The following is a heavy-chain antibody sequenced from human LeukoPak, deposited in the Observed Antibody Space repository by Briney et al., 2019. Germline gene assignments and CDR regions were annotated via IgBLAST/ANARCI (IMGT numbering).Heavy chain of an antibody. V-gene: IGHV1-2*02. Sequence: ASVKVSCKASGYTFTGYHMHWVRQAPGQGLEWMGWINPNSGGTNYAQKFQGRVTMTRDTSISTAYMELSRLRSDDTAVYYCARESGIWKMTTVTTLDYWGQGTLVTVSS. CDR2: INPNSGGT. CDR3: ARESGIWKMTTVTTLDY. J-gene: IGHJ4*02. CDR1: GYTFTGYH. D-gene: IGHD4-11*01.